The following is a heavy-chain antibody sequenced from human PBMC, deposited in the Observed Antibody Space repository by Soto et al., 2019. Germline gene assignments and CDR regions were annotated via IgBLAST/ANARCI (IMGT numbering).Heavy chain of an antibody. CDR3: ARADKIIAAAAPVY. CDR2: ISAYNGNT. CDR1: GYTFTNYG. D-gene: IGHD6-13*01. Sequence: ASVKVSCKASGYTFTNYGINWVRQAPGQGLEWVGWISAYNGNTNYAQKFQDRVTLTTDTSTSTAYMALRSLRSDDTAVYYCARADKIIAAAAPVYWGQGTLVTVSS. V-gene: IGHV1-18*04. J-gene: IGHJ4*02.